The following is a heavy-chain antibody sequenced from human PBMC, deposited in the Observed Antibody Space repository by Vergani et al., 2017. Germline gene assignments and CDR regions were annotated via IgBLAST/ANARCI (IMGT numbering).Heavy chain of an antibody. CDR1: GGTFSSYA. Sequence: QVQLVQSGAEVKKPGSSVKVSCKASGGTFSSYAISWVRQAPGQGLEWMGGIIPIFGTANYAQKFQGRVTITADESTRTAYMELSSLRSEDTAVYYCVVVVTAITQLLDGLVYWGQGTLVTVSS. J-gene: IGHJ4*02. CDR3: VVVVTAITQLLDGLVY. CDR2: IIPIFGTA. D-gene: IGHD2-21*02. V-gene: IGHV1-69*01.